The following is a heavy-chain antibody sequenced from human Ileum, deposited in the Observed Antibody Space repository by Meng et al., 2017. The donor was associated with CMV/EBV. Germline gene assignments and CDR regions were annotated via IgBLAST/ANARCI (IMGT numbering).Heavy chain of an antibody. Sequence: GGSLRLSCVASGFIFSNAWMSWVRQAPGKGLEWVGRIKSKTDGGTTDYAAPVKGRFTISRDDSENTLYLQINTLKTEDTAVYYCTTDKNPMTTGPFQLWGQGTMVTVSS. CDR3: TTDKNPMTTGPFQL. D-gene: IGHD3-9*01. CDR2: IKSKTDGGTT. CDR1: GFIFSNAW. J-gene: IGHJ3*01. V-gene: IGHV3-15*01.